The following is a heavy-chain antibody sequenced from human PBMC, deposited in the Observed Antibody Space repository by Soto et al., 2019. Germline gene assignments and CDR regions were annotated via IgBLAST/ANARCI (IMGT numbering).Heavy chain of an antibody. J-gene: IGHJ5*02. CDR2: ISAYNGNT. CDR1: GYTFTSYG. V-gene: IGHV1-18*04. D-gene: IGHD3-10*01. Sequence: QVQLVQSGAEVKKPGASVKVSCKASGYTFTSYGISWVRQAPGQGLEWMGWISAYNGNTNYAQKLQGRVTMTTDTSTGTAYMELRSLRSDDTAVYYCARALLLWFGELSGGWFDPWGQGTLVTVSS. CDR3: ARALLLWFGELSGGWFDP.